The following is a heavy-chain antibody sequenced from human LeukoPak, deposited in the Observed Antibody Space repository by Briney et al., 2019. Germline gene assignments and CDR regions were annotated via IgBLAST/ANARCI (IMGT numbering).Heavy chain of an antibody. CDR3: AKYRTGPPYGLDV. D-gene: IGHD1-26*01. J-gene: IGHJ6*02. Sequence: PGGSLRLSCAASGFTFSTYAMNWVRQAPGKGLEWVSGISGSGGSTWYADSVKGRFTISRDNSKNTLYLQMNGLRAEDTATYYCAKYRTGPPYGLDVWGQGTTVTVSS. V-gene: IGHV3-23*01. CDR2: ISGSGGST. CDR1: GFTFSTYA.